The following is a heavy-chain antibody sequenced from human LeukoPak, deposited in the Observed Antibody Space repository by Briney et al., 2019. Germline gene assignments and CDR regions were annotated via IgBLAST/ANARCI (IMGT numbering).Heavy chain of an antibody. D-gene: IGHD4/OR15-4a*01. J-gene: IGHJ4*02. V-gene: IGHV4-39*01. Sequence: SETLSLTCTVSGGSISSSSYYWGWIRQPPGKGLEYIGSIYYSGSTYYNPSLKSRVTISVDTSKNQFSLKLSSVTAADTAMYYCAKSYGANDARLDYRGPGTQVTVSS. CDR2: IYYSGST. CDR3: AKSYGANDARLDY. CDR1: GGSISSSSYY.